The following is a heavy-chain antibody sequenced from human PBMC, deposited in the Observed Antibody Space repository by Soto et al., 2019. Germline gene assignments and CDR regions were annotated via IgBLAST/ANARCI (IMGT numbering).Heavy chain of an antibody. J-gene: IGHJ4*02. D-gene: IGHD5-12*01. CDR1: GFTFSSSG. V-gene: IGHV3-30*18. CDR3: AKGGRGGYDYIDY. Sequence: QVQLVESGGGVVQPGRSLRLSCAASGFTFSSSGLHWVRQAPGKGLEWVAVISYDGTNKYYADSGKGRFTISRDNSKNTLYLQMNSLRAEDTAVYYCAKGGRGGYDYIDYWGQGTLVTVFS. CDR2: ISYDGTNK.